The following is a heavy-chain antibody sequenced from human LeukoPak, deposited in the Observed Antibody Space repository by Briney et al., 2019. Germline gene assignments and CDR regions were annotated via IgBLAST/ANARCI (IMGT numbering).Heavy chain of an antibody. V-gene: IGHV4-4*07. D-gene: IGHD6-19*01. J-gene: IGHJ4*02. CDR1: GGSIRTCY. Sequence: KTSETLSLTCTVSGGSIRTCYWSWIRQPAGKGLEWIGRIDTSGNTNYDPSLKGRITMSVDTSKNQFSLKLSSVTAADTAVYYCARDRGSGWYVYWGQGTLVTVSS. CDR2: IDTSGNT. CDR3: ARDRGSGWYVY.